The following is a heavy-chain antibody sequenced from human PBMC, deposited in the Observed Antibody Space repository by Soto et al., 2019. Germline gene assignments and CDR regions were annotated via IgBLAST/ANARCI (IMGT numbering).Heavy chain of an antibody. J-gene: IGHJ4*02. CDR1: GYTFNIYG. CDR3: ARELSALGTIDF. D-gene: IGHD1-7*01. CDR2: ISPYNDNK. Sequence: ASVKVSCKASGYTFNIYGISWVRQAPGQGLEWMGWISPYNDNKKYAQNFQGRVTMTTDTSTSTAYMELTSLRSDDTAVYYCARELSALGTIDFWSQGTLVTVSS. V-gene: IGHV1-18*01.